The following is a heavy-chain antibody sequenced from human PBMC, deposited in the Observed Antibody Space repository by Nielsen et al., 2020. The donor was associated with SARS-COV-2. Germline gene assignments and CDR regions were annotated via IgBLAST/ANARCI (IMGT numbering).Heavy chain of an antibody. CDR3: ARHWVNDDGDPVYFDY. CDR1: DGSFSGYY. Sequence: SETLSPTCAVYDGSFSGYYWTWIRQLPGKGLAWVGDLNHTGNTNYNPSLKSRVTLSVDTSKNQFSLKLSSVTAADTAVYYCARHWVNDDGDPVYFDYWGQGTLVTVSS. V-gene: IGHV4-34*01. D-gene: IGHD4-17*01. J-gene: IGHJ4*02. CDR2: LNHTGNT.